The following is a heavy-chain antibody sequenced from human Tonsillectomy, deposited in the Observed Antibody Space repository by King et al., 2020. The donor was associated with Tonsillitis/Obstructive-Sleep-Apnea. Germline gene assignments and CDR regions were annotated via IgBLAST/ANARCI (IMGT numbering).Heavy chain of an antibody. J-gene: IGHJ4*02. Sequence: VTLKESGPALVKPTQTLTLTCTFSGFSPSTSEMCVSWIRQPPGKALEWLARIDWDDDKYYSTSLKTRLTISKDTSRNQVVLTITNMDPVDTATYYAARMELYHHSFDYWGQGALVTVSS. CDR1: GFSPSTSEMC. V-gene: IGHV2-70*11. CDR3: ARMELYHHSFDY. CDR2: IDWDDDK. D-gene: IGHD1-26*01.